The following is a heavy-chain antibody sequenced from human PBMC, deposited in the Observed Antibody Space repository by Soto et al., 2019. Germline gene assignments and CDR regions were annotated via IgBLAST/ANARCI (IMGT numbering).Heavy chain of an antibody. V-gene: IGHV1-8*02. CDR3: ARGHYDFWSGYYFDI. J-gene: IGHJ3*02. CDR2: MITILGKP. Sequence: ASVKVSCKSSGGTFSSYTISWVRQAPGQGLEWMGRMITILGKPDYAQKFQGRVTMTRNTSISTAYMELSSLRSEDTAVYYCARGHYDFWSGYYFDIWGQGTMVTVSS. D-gene: IGHD3-3*01. CDR1: GGTFSSYT.